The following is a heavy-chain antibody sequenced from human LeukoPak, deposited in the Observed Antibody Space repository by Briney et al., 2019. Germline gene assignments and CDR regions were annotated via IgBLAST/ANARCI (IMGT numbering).Heavy chain of an antibody. Sequence: PSETLSLTCTVSGASISSFHWTWIRQPAGKGLEWIGHIYSSGSTIYNPSLKSRVAMSVDMTKNQLSLKLSSVTAADTGMYYCARKDGDYWGQGTLVTVSS. J-gene: IGHJ4*02. V-gene: IGHV4-4*07. CDR1: GASISSFH. CDR3: ARKDGDY. CDR2: IYSSGST.